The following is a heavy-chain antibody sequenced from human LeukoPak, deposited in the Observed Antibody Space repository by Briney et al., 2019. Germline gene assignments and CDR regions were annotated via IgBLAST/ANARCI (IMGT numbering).Heavy chain of an antibody. CDR2: IYYSGST. V-gene: IGHV4-59*01. CDR3: ARGGYCSSTSCYFSSENWFDP. D-gene: IGHD2-2*03. Sequence: SETLSLTCTVSGGSISSYYWSWIRQPPGKGLEWIGYIYYSGSTNYNPSLKSRVTISVDTSKNQFSLKLSSVTAADTAVYYCARGGYCSSTSCYFSSENWFDPWGQGTLVTVSS. J-gene: IGHJ5*02. CDR1: GGSISSYY.